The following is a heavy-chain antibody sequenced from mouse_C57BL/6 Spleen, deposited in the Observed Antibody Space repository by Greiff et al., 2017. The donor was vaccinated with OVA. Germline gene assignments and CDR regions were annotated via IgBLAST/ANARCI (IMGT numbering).Heavy chain of an antibody. CDR1: GYTFTDYE. Sequence: QVQLKESGAELVRPGASVTLSCKASGYTFTDYEMHWVKQTPGHGLEWIGVIDPETGGTAYNQKFKGKAILTADKSSSTAYMELRSLTSEDSAVYYCTREGSYWGQGTTLTVSS. CDR3: TREGSY. V-gene: IGHV1-15*01. J-gene: IGHJ2*01. CDR2: IDPETGGT.